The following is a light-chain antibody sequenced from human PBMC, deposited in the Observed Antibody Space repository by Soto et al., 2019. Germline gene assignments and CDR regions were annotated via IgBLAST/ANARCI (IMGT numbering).Light chain of an antibody. V-gene: IGKV3-15*01. J-gene: IGKJ5*01. CDR3: QQYKNWPRST. Sequence: EIVMTQSPATLSVSPGERATLSCRASQSVDNNLAWYQQKPGQAPRLLIYDASTRATGISARFSGSGSGTEFTLTMSSLQSEDFAVYYCQQYKNWPRSTFGQGTRLDIK. CDR2: DAS. CDR1: QSVDNN.